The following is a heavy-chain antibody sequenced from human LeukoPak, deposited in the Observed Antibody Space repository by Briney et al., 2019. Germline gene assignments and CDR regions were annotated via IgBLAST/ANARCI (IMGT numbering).Heavy chain of an antibody. D-gene: IGHD5-18*01. Sequence: PSETLSLTCTVSGGSISSGGYYWRWIRQHPGKGLEWIGYIYYSGSTYYNPSLKSRVTISVDTSKNQFSLKLSSVTAADTAVYYCARDTAGGYSYGLDYWGQGTLVTVSS. V-gene: IGHV4-31*03. J-gene: IGHJ4*02. CDR2: IYYSGST. CDR3: ARDTAGGYSYGLDY. CDR1: GGSISSGGYY.